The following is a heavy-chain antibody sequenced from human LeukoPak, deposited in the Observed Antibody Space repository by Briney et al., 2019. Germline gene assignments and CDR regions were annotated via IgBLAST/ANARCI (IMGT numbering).Heavy chain of an antibody. Sequence: ASVKVSCKASGYTFTSYYMHWVRQAPGQGLEWMGIINPSGGGASYAQKFQGRVTMTTDTSTSTIYMELSSLRSEDTAVYYCARDRGKVVIATYWYFDLWGRGTLVTVSS. CDR2: INPSGGGA. CDR3: ARDRGKVVIATYWYFDL. J-gene: IGHJ2*01. V-gene: IGHV1-46*01. D-gene: IGHD3-22*01. CDR1: GYTFTSYY.